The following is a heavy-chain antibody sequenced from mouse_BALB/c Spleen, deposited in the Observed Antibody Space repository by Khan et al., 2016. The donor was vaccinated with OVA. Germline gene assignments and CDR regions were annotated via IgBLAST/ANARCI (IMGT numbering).Heavy chain of an antibody. Sequence: QVQLKQSGAELAKPGASVKMSCKASGYTFINYWILWVKQRPGQGLEWIGYINPSTGYTEYNQNFKDKATLTADKSSSTAYMQLSSLHSEDSAVYYCARRGLRWDFDYWGQGTTLTVSS. CDR1: GYTFINYW. V-gene: IGHV1-7*01. CDR3: ARRGLRWDFDY. J-gene: IGHJ2*01. D-gene: IGHD1-1*01. CDR2: INPSTGYT.